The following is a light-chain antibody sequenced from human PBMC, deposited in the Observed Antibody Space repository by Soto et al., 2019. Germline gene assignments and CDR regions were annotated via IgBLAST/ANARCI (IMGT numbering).Light chain of an antibody. Sequence: DIQMTQSPSTLSASVGDRVTITCRASQSISSWLAWYQQKPEKAPKLLIYKASSLEGGVPSRFSGSGSGTEFTLTISSLQPDDFATYYCQHYNSSFGQGTKLEIK. CDR3: QHYNSS. V-gene: IGKV1-5*03. CDR1: QSISSW. J-gene: IGKJ2*01. CDR2: KAS.